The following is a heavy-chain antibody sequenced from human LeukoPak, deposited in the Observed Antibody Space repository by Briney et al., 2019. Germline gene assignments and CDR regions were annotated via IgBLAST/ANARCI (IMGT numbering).Heavy chain of an antibody. CDR1: GFSFSDTY. D-gene: IGHD1-26*01. CDR2: IKNKADRGEI. J-gene: IGHJ4*02. V-gene: IGHV3-15*07. Sequence: GRSLRLSCAASGFSFSDTYINWVRQIPGTGLEWVGLIKNKADRGEIEYAAPVKDRFTISRDDSKNTVYLQMSSLKTEDTAVYYCTTESSGSLPYWGQGTLVTVSS. CDR3: TTESSGSLPY.